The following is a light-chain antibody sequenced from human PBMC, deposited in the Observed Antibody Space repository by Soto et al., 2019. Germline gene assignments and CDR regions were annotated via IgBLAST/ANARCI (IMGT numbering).Light chain of an antibody. J-gene: IGKJ3*01. CDR1: QDIRNF. Sequence: DIQMTQSPTSLSASVGDRVTITCRASQDIRNFVAWYQQKPGKAPKLLIYAASTLQSGVPSRFSGSGSGTDFTLTITSLQPEDVETYSGQKYSSVPVFGPGTKVEIK. CDR2: AAS. V-gene: IGKV1-27*01. CDR3: QKYSSVPV.